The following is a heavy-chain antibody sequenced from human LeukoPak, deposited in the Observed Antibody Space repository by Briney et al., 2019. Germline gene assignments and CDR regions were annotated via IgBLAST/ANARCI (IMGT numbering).Heavy chain of an antibody. D-gene: IGHD3-3*01. CDR2: IYYSGST. CDR3: ARAGSMFGVVVFDY. Sequence: PSETVSLTCTVSGGSISSYYWSWIRQPPGKRLEWIGYIYYSGSTDYNPSLRSRVTISVDTSKNQFSLKLSSVTAADTAVYYCARAGSMFGVVVFDYWGQGTLVTVSS. J-gene: IGHJ4*02. V-gene: IGHV4-59*01. CDR1: GGSISSYY.